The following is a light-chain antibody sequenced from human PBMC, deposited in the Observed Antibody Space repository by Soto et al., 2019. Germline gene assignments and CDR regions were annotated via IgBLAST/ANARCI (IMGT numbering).Light chain of an antibody. Sequence: EIVMTQSPATLSVSPGERATLSYRASQSVSSNLAWYQQKPGQAPRLLIYGASTRATGIPARFSGSGSGTEFTLTISSLQSEDFAVYYCQQYNNWPSVTFGQGTKVEIK. CDR1: QSVSSN. CDR3: QQYNNWPSVT. J-gene: IGKJ1*01. V-gene: IGKV3-15*01. CDR2: GAS.